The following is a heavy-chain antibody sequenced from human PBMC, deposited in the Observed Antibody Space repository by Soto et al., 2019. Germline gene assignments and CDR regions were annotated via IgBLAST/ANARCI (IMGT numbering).Heavy chain of an antibody. V-gene: IGHV4-4*02. D-gene: IGHD3-10*01. CDR2: IYHSGST. Sequence: PSETLSLTCAVSGGSISSSNLWSCVRQPPGKGLEWIGEIYHSGSTNYNPSLKSRVTISVDKSKNQFSLKLSSVTAADTAVHYCASHDGTGYYGMDVWGQGTTVTVSS. J-gene: IGHJ6*02. CDR1: GGSISSSNL. CDR3: ASHDGTGYYGMDV.